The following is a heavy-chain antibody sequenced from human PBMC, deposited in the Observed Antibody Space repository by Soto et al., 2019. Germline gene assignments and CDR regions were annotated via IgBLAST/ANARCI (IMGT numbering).Heavy chain of an antibody. CDR2: INHTGST. D-gene: IGHD1-26*01. J-gene: IGHJ4*02. V-gene: IGHV4-34*01. Sequence: SETLSLTCAVYGGSFSDYYWSWIRQPPGKGLEWIGEINHTGSTNYNPSLKSRVTISIDTSKNQFSLKLSSVTAADTAVYYCARGGVNSYYHFVYWGQGALVTGSS. CDR1: GGSFSDYY. CDR3: ARGGVNSYYHFVY.